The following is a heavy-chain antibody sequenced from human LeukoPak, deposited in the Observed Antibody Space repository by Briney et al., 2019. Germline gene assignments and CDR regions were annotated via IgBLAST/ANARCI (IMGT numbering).Heavy chain of an antibody. CDR2: IYYSGST. D-gene: IGHD6-19*01. CDR1: GGSISSSSYY. V-gene: IGHV4-39*01. Sequence: PSETLSLTCTVSGGSISSSSYYWGWIRQPPGRGLEWIGSIYYSGSTYYNPSLKSRVTISVDTSKNQFSLKVSSVTAADTAVYYCAREHFSSAFDPWGQGTLVTVSS. CDR3: AREHFSSAFDP. J-gene: IGHJ5*02.